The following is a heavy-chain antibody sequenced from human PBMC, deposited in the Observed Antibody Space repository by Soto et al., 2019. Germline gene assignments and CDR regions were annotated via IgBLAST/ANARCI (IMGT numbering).Heavy chain of an antibody. CDR1: GCSFTSYW. V-gene: IGHV5-51*01. J-gene: IGHJ6*02. Sequence: PGESLKISCKGSGCSFTSYWIGWVRQMPGKGLEWMGIIYPGDSDTRYSPSFQGQVTISADKSISTAYLQWSSLKASDTAMYYCALSSSIDYYYYYGMDVWGQGTTVTVSS. CDR3: ALSSSIDYYYYYGMDV. D-gene: IGHD6-13*01. CDR2: IYPGDSDT.